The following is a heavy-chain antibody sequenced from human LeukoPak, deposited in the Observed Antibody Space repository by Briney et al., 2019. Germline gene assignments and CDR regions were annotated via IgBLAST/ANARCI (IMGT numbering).Heavy chain of an antibody. D-gene: IGHD6-13*01. CDR1: GYTFTSYG. Sequence: ASVKVSCKASGYTFTSYGIIWVRQAPGQALEWMGWISAYNGNTNYAQKLEGRVTMTTDTCTSTAYMELRSLSSDDTAVYYCARVGIAAAGTGYYFDFWGQGTLVTVSS. V-gene: IGHV1-18*01. J-gene: IGHJ4*02. CDR3: ARVGIAAAGTGYYFDF. CDR2: ISAYNGNT.